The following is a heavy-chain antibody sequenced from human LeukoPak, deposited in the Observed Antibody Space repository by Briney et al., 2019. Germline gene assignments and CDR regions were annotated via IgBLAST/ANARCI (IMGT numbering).Heavy chain of an antibody. V-gene: IGHV3-23*01. D-gene: IGHD5-12*01. Sequence: GGSLRLSCAASGFTFTNYPMSWVRQAPGKGLERISAISGSGGSTYYADSVKGRFTFSRDNSKNTLYLQMNSLRAEDTAVYYCARDPTHSHSGYDFYFDYWGQGTLVTVSS. J-gene: IGHJ4*02. CDR2: ISGSGGST. CDR3: ARDPTHSHSGYDFYFDY. CDR1: GFTFTNYP.